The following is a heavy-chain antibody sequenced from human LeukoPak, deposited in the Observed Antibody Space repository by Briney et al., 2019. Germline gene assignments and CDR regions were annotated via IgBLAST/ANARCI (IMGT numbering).Heavy chain of an antibody. CDR2: IYYSGST. D-gene: IGHD3-22*01. CDR1: GGSISSNSYY. V-gene: IGHV4-39*01. Sequence: SETLSLTCTVSGGSISSNSYYWGWIRQPPGQGLEWIGSIYYSGSTYYNPSLKSRVTISVGTSKTQFSLKLRSVTATDTAVYYCARHRYHDSSGLDHRGQGSLVTVSS. J-gene: IGHJ4*02. CDR3: ARHRYHDSSGLDH.